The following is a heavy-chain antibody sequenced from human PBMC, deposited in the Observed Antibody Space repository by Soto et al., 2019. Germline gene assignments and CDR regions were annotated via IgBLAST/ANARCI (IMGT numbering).Heavy chain of an antibody. CDR3: ARDEFRAVAGDYYYYGMDV. V-gene: IGHV3-7*03. D-gene: IGHD6-19*01. J-gene: IGHJ6*02. CDR2: IKQDGSEK. CDR1: GFTFSSYW. Sequence: GGSLRLSCAASGFTFSSYWMSWVRQAPGKGLEWVANIKQDGSEKYYVDSVKGRFTISRDNAKNSLHLQMNSLRAEDTAVYYCARDEFRAVAGDYYYYGMDVWGQGTTVTVS.